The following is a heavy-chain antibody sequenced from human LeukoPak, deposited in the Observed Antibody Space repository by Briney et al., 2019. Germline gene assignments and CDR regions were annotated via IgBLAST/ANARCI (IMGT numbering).Heavy chain of an antibody. CDR3: VRDGDVYNFDQ. CDR1: GFTFSSYT. D-gene: IGHD5-24*01. J-gene: IGHJ4*02. CDR2: ISSSGNYI. Sequence: GGSLRLSCATSGFTFSSYTMNWVRQAPGKGLEWVASISSSGNYIYYADSVTGRFAISRDNAKNTLYLQMTSLRVEDTAMYYCVRDGDVYNFDQWGQGTLVTVSS. V-gene: IGHV3-21*06.